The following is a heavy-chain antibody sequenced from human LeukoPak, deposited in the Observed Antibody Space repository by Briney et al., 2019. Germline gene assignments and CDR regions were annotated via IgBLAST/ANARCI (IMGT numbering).Heavy chain of an antibody. CDR1: GFTFDDYA. Sequence: GRSLRLSCAASGFTFDDYAMHWVRQAPGKGLEWVSGISWNSGSIGYADSVKGRFTISRDNAKNSLYLQMNSLRAEDTALYYCAKDYEYSGSYCCDYWGQGTLVTVSS. V-gene: IGHV3-9*01. CDR2: ISWNSGSI. D-gene: IGHD1-26*01. CDR3: AKDYEYSGSYCCDY. J-gene: IGHJ4*02.